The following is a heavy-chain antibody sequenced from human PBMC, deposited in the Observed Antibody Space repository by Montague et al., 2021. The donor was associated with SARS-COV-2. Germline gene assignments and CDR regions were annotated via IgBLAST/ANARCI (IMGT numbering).Heavy chain of an antibody. V-gene: IGHV4-39*01. CDR2: IYYSGST. CDR3: ARHGKTRIAMIVVVIGYFDY. Sequence: SETLSLTCAVYGGSFSGFYWGWIRQPPGKGLEWIGSIYYSGSTYYNPSLKSRVTISVDTSKNQFSLKLSSVTAADTAVYYCARHGKTRIAMIVVVIGYFDYWGQGTLVTVSS. D-gene: IGHD3-22*01. J-gene: IGHJ4*02. CDR1: GGSFSGFY.